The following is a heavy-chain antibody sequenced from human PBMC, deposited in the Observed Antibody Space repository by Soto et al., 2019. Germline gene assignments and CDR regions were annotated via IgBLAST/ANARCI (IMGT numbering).Heavy chain of an antibody. CDR1: GYTFTSYY. V-gene: IGHV1-46*03. J-gene: IGHJ4*02. CDR3: ARSNYYDSSGWVGGDFDY. CDR2: INPSGGST. D-gene: IGHD3-22*01. Sequence: QVQLVQSGAEVKKPGASVKVSCKASGYTFTSYYMHWVRQAPGQGLEWMGIINPSGGSTSYAQKFQGRVTMTRDTSTSTVYMELSSLRSEDTAVYYLARSNYYDSSGWVGGDFDYWGQGTLVTVSS.